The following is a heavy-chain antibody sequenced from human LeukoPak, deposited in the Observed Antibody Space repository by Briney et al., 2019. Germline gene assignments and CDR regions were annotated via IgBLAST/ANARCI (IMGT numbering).Heavy chain of an antibody. J-gene: IGHJ4*02. V-gene: IGHV3-30*03. CDR3: ARSVGVAIKNPFDY. CDR1: GFTFSSYG. Sequence: PGGSLRLSCAASGFTFSSYGMHWVRQAPGKGLEWVAVISYDGSNKYYADSVKGRFTISRDNSKNTLYLQMNSLRAEDTAVYYCARSVGVAIKNPFDYWGQGTLVTVSS. CDR2: ISYDGSNK. D-gene: IGHD3-3*01.